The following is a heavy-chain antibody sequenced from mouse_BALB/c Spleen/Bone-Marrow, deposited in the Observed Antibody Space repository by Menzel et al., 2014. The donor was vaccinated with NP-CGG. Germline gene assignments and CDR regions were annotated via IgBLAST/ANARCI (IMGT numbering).Heavy chain of an antibody. D-gene: IGHD1-1*01. CDR2: IHFSGYT. CDR1: GYSIXSGHG. CDR3: TRETTVVADFDY. J-gene: IGHJ2*01. Sequence: VQLKQSGPDLVKPSQSLSLTCTVTGYSIXSGHGWHWIRQFPGNRLQWMGYIHFSGYTDYNPSLKSRISITRDTSKNQFFLQLNSVTAEDTGTYYCTRETTVVADFDYWGQGTTLAVSS. V-gene: IGHV3-1*02.